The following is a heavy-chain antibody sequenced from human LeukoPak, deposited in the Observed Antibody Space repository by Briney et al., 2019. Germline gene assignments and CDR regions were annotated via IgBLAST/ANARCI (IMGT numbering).Heavy chain of an antibody. CDR3: ARDTSPSLSAGYYDAFDI. CDR1: GFTFSGYW. Sequence: PGGSLRLSCAVSGFTFSGYWMTWVRQAPGKGLEWVANINPDGFTKYYVDSVEGRFTISRDNAKNSLYLQMHSLRAEDTAVYYCARDTSPSLSAGYYDAFDIWGQGTMVTVSS. V-gene: IGHV3-7*01. D-gene: IGHD3-22*01. CDR2: INPDGFTK. J-gene: IGHJ3*02.